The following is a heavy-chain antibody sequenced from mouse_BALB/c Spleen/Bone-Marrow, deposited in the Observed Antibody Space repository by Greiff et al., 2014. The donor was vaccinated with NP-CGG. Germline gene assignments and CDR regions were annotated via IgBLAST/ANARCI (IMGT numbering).Heavy chain of an antibody. CDR3: APYSHEGVAY. J-gene: IGHJ3*01. D-gene: IGHD2-12*01. CDR2: INPSTGCT. CDR1: GYTFTSYW. Sequence: QVQLKQSGAELAKPGASVKMSCKASGYTFTSYWVHRVKQRPGQGLEWIGYINPSTGCTEYNQKFKDKATLTADKSSSTAYMQLSSLTSEDSAVYYCAPYSHEGVAYWGQGTLVTVSA. V-gene: IGHV1-7*01.